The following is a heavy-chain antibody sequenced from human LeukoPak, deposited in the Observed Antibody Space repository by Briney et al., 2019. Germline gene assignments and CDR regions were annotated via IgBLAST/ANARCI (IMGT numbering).Heavy chain of an antibody. V-gene: IGHV3-23*01. CDR2: XSGSGGST. J-gene: IGHJ4*02. Sequence: LSXXAXXFTFSXXXMSXXRQXPXXXXXXXSXXSGSGGSTYYADSVKGRFTISRDNSKNTLYLQMNSLRAEDTAVYYCAKTPDSRQLATGGFDYWGQGTLVTVSS. CDR3: AKTPDSRQLATGGFDY. CDR1: XFTFSXXX. D-gene: IGHD5-24*01.